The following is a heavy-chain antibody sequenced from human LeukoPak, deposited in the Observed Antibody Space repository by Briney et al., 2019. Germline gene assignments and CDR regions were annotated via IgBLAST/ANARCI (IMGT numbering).Heavy chain of an antibody. Sequence: SETLSLTCTVSGGSISSYYWSWIRQPPGKGLEWIGYIHYSGSTNNNPSLKSRVTISVDTSKNQFSLKLSSVTAADTAVYYCARGYCSGGSCYSSYYYSYIDVWGKGTTVTVSS. V-gene: IGHV4-59*01. CDR2: IHYSGST. CDR1: GGSISSYY. D-gene: IGHD2-15*01. J-gene: IGHJ6*03. CDR3: ARGYCSGGSCYSSYYYSYIDV.